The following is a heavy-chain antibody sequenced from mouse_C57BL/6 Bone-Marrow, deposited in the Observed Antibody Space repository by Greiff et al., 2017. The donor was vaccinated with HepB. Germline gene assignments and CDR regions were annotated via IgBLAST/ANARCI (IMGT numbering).Heavy chain of an antibody. Sequence: EVNVVESGGGLVKPGGSLKLSCAASGFTFSSYAMSWVRQTPEKRLEWVATISDGGSYTYYPDNVKGRFTISRDNAKNNLYLQMSHLKSEDTAMYYCARDVDYDRGYYAMDYWGQGTSVTVSS. CDR3: ARDVDYDRGYYAMDY. V-gene: IGHV5-4*01. D-gene: IGHD2-4*01. CDR1: GFTFSSYA. CDR2: ISDGGSYT. J-gene: IGHJ4*01.